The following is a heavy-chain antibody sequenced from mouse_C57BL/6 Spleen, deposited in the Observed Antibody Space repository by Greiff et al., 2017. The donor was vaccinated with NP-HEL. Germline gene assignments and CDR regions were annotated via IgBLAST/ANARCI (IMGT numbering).Heavy chain of an antibody. CDR3: ARNPSYYYDAMDY. Sequence: QVQLQQPGAELVKPGASVKMSCKASGYTFTSYWITWVKQRPGQGLEWIGDIYPGSGSTNYNEKFKSKATLTVDTSSSTAYMQLSSLTSEDSAVYYCARNPSYYYDAMDYWGQGTSVTVSS. CDR2: IYPGSGST. CDR1: GYTFTSYW. D-gene: IGHD1-1*01. J-gene: IGHJ4*01. V-gene: IGHV1-55*01.